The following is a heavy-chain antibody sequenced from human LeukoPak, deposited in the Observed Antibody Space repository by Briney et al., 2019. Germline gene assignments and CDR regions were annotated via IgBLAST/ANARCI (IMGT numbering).Heavy chain of an antibody. CDR3: AIRTGYSFDY. CDR1: GASISSFY. CDR2: IYSGST. J-gene: IGHJ4*02. V-gene: IGHV4-59*12. Sequence: PSETLSLTCSVSGASISSFYWNWIRQPPGKGLEWIGHIYSGSTNYNPSLKSRVTISVDTSKNQFSLKLSSVTAADTAVYYCAIRTGYSFDYWGQGTLVTVSS. D-gene: IGHD1-14*01.